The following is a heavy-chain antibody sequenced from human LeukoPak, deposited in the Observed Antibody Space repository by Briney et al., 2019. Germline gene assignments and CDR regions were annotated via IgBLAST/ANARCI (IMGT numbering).Heavy chain of an antibody. D-gene: IGHD6-6*01. CDR3: AREYSSSSGPLDY. Sequence: GESLKISCKGSGYSFTSYWISWVRQMPGKGLEWMGRIDPGDSYTNYSPSFQGHVTISADKSISTAYLQWSSLKASDTAMYYCAREYSSSSGPLDYWGQGTLVTVSS. CDR2: IDPGDSYT. J-gene: IGHJ4*02. CDR1: GYSFTSYW. V-gene: IGHV5-10-1*01.